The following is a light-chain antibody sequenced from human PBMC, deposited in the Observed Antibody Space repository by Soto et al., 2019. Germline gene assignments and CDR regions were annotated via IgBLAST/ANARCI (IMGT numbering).Light chain of an antibody. CDR1: SSDVGAYNY. CDR3: SSYTSGSTLVV. CDR2: EVT. V-gene: IGLV2-14*01. Sequence: QSVLTQPASVSGSPGQSITISCTGSSSDVGAYNYVSWYQQHPGKAPRLMIYEVTNRPSGVSNRFSGSKSGNTASLTISGPRAEDEADYYCSSYTSGSTLVVFGGGTKLTVL. J-gene: IGLJ2*01.